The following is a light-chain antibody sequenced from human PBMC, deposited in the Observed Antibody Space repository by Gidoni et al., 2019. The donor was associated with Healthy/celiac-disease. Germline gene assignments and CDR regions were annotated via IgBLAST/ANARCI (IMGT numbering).Light chain of an antibody. V-gene: IGLV1-47*01. CDR1: SSNIGSNY. CDR3: ATWDDSLSGYV. J-gene: IGLJ1*01. CDR2: RNN. Sequence: QSVLTQPPSASGTPGQRVTISCSGSSSNIGSNYVYWYHQLPGTAPKLLIYRNNQRPSGVPDRFSGSKSGTSASLAISGLRSDDEADYYCATWDDSLSGYVFGIGTKVTVL.